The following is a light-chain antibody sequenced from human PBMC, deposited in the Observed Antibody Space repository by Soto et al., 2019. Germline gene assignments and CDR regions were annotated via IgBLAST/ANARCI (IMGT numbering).Light chain of an antibody. CDR1: QSISTW. V-gene: IGKV1-5*03. CDR3: QQYINRWT. J-gene: IGKJ1*01. Sequence: DIQMTQSPSTLSASVGDRVTITCRASQSISTWLAWYQQKPGKAPKRLIYKASSLESGVPSRFSGSGSGTEFTLTISSLQPDDFATYYCQQYINRWTFGQGTKVDIK. CDR2: KAS.